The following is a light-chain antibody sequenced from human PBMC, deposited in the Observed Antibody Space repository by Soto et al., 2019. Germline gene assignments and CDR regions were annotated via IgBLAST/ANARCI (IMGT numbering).Light chain of an antibody. J-gene: IGKJ1*01. CDR2: KAS. CDR3: QQYNSYLIT. CDR1: QTISSW. V-gene: IGKV1-5*03. Sequence: DIQMTQSPSTLSGSVGDRVTITCRASQTISSWLAWYQQKPGKAPKLLIYKASSLESGVPSRFSGSGSGTEFTLTISSLQPDDFATYYCQQYNSYLITFGQGTKVDIK.